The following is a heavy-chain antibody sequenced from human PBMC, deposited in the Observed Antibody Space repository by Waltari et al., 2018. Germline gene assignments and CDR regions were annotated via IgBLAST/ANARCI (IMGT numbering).Heavy chain of an antibody. CDR3: ATDYDGNAYVAFDI. V-gene: IGHV3-21*04. CDR2: ISSSSSYI. D-gene: IGHD3-22*01. CDR1: GFTFSSYS. Sequence: EVQLVESGGGLVKPGGSLRLSCAASGFTFSSYSINWVRQAPGKGLEWVSSISSSSSYIYYADSVKGRFTISRDNSKNTLYLQMNGLRAEDTAMYYCATDYDGNAYVAFDIWGQGTMVTVSS. J-gene: IGHJ3*02.